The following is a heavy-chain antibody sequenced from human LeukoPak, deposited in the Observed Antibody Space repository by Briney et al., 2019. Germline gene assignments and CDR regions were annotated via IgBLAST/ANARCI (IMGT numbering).Heavy chain of an antibody. D-gene: IGHD3-3*02. CDR3: ASALIFGVVTGDAFDI. V-gene: IGHV4-39*07. CDR2: IYYSGST. Sequence: SETLSLTCTVSGGSISSSSYYWGWLRQPPGKGLEWIGSIYYSGSTYYNPSLKSRVTISVDTSKNQFSPKLSSVTAADTAVYYCASALIFGVVTGDAFDIWGQGTMVTVSS. CDR1: GGSISSSSYY. J-gene: IGHJ3*02.